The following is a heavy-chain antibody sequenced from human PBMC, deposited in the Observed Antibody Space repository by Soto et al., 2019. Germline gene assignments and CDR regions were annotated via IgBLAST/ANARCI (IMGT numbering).Heavy chain of an antibody. V-gene: IGHV4-34*01. D-gene: IGHD1-1*01. CDR2: INESGST. CDR1: GQSFSGHS. Sequence: QVQLQQWGAGLVKPSETLSLSCAVYGQSFSGHSWAWIRQPPGKGLAWIGEINESGSTYYNPSLKSPVTLSTDPSKNQFSMKLSSVSAADTAAYFCARGSGIVALPGELEDVKYDYWGQGTLVNVSS. CDR3: ARGSGIVALPGELEDVKYDY. J-gene: IGHJ4*02.